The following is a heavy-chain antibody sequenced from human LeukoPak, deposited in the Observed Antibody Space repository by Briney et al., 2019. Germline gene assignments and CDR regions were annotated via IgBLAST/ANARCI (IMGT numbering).Heavy chain of an antibody. J-gene: IGHJ4*02. CDR2: IYYSGGT. V-gene: IGHV4-59*01. Sequence: SETLSLTCTVSGGSISSYYWSWIRQPPGKGLEWIGYIYYSGGTNYNPSLKSRVTISVDTSKNQFSLKLSSVTAADTAVYYCARSRDPYYYDSSGSWGQGTLVTVSS. CDR3: ARSRDPYYYDSSGS. CDR1: GGSISSYY. D-gene: IGHD3-22*01.